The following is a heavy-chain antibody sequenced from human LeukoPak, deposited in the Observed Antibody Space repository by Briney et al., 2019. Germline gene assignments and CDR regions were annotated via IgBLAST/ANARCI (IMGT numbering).Heavy chain of an antibody. CDR2: ISYDGSNK. J-gene: IGHJ4*02. CDR1: GFTLSSYA. CDR3: ARGNIVVVPAAIILDY. Sequence: GGSLRLSCAASGFTLSSYAMHWVRQAPGKGLEWVAVISYDGSNKYYADSVKGRFTISRDNSKNTLYLQMNSLRAEDTAVYYCARGNIVVVPAAIILDYWGQGTLVTVSS. D-gene: IGHD2-2*01. V-gene: IGHV3-30*04.